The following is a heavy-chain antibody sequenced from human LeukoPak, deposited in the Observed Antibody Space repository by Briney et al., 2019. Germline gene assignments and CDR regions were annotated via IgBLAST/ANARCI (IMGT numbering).Heavy chain of an antibody. D-gene: IGHD6-19*01. CDR3: ASHDRSGWYKWFDP. CDR1: GGSVISSSYN. V-gene: IGHV4-39*01. Sequence: SETLSLTCTVSGGSVISSSYNWGWIRQPPGKGLEWIGGFYYSGSTQYNPSLQSRVTISVDTSKNQLSLNLSSVTAADTVVYYCASHDRSGWYKWFDPWGQGTLVTVSS. CDR2: FYYSGST. J-gene: IGHJ5*02.